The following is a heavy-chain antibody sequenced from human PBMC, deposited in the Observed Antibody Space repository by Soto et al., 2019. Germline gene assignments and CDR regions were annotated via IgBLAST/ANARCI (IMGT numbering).Heavy chain of an antibody. CDR3: ATVGRTFLQWPRNDF. CDR1: GYTFTSYG. Sequence: GASVKVSCKASGYTFTSYGISWVRQAPGQGLEWMGWISAYNGNTNYAQKLQGRVTMTTDTSTSTAYMELRSLRSDDSAMYFCATVGRTFLQWPRNDFWGQGTLVTVSS. CDR2: ISAYNGNT. V-gene: IGHV1-18*04. J-gene: IGHJ4*01. D-gene: IGHD3-3*01.